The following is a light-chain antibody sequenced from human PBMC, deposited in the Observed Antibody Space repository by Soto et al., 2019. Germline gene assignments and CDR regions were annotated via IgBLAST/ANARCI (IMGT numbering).Light chain of an antibody. CDR2: DAS. V-gene: IGKV3-11*01. J-gene: IGKJ5*01. CDR3: QQRSNGPLT. Sequence: EIVLTQSPATLSLSPGERVTLSCRASQSVSSYFAWYQQKPGQAPRLLIYDASNRATGIPARFSGSGSGTDFTPTISSLEPEDFAVYYCQQRSNGPLTFGQGTRLEI. CDR1: QSVSSY.